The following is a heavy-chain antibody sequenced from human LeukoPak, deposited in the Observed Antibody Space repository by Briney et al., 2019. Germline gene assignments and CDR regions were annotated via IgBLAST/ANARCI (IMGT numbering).Heavy chain of an antibody. V-gene: IGHV3-48*03. CDR3: AREGNYYFDY. CDR2: ISSSGNTI. J-gene: IGHJ4*02. CDR1: GFTFSSYA. Sequence: PGGSLRLSCAASGFTFSSYAMSWVRQAPGKGLEWVSYISSSGNTIYYADSVKGRFTISRDNAKNSLYMQMNSLRAEDTAVYYCAREGNYYFDYWGQGTLVTVSS. D-gene: IGHD1-1*01.